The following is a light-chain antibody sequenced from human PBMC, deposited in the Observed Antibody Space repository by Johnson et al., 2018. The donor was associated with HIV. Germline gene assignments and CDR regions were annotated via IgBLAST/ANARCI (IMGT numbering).Light chain of an antibody. Sequence: SVLTQPPSVSAAPGQKVTISCSGSSSNIGNNCVSWYQQLPGTAPKLLIYDNNKRPSGIPDRFSGSKSATSATLAITGLQTGDEADYYCGTWDSSLSGVFGTGTKVTVL. CDR1: SSNIGNNC. V-gene: IGLV1-51*01. J-gene: IGLJ1*01. CDR3: GTWDSSLSGV. CDR2: DNN.